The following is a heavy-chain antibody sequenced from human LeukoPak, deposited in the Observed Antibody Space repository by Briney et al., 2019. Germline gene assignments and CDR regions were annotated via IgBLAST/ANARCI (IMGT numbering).Heavy chain of an antibody. CDR1: GGSISSYY. D-gene: IGHD3-10*01. CDR2: IYYSGST. Sequence: PSETLSLTCTVSGGSISSYYWSWIRQPPGKGLEWIGYIYYSGSTNYNASLKSRVTISVDTCKNQFSLKLSSVTAADTAVYYCARDRKGPSGSGSSFGIDYWGQGTLVTVSS. V-gene: IGHV4-59*01. CDR3: ARDRKGPSGSGSSFGIDY. J-gene: IGHJ4*02.